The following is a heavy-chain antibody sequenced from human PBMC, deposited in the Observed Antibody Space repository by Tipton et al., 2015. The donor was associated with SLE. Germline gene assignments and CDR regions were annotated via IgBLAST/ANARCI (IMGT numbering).Heavy chain of an antibody. D-gene: IGHD6-19*01. CDR2: IYYSGTT. V-gene: IGHV4-59*01. CDR1: GDSIISSY. Sequence: LRLSCTVSGDSIISSYWSWIRQPPGKGLEWIGYIYYSGTTNYNPTLKSRVTISVDTSKNQVSLKLSSVTAANTAVYYCGNARDHWLVYDYWGQGTLVTVS. J-gene: IGHJ4*02. CDR3: GNARDHWLVYDY.